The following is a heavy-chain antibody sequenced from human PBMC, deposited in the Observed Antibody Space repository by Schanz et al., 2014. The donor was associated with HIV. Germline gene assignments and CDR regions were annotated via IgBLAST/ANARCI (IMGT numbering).Heavy chain of an antibody. CDR3: AKPEYHSRGNSQSHFDS. CDR1: GFTFDNYG. Sequence: QVQLVESGGGVVQPGRSLRLSCVASGFTFDNYGMHWVRQAPGKGLEWVAVMAYDGIRKNYADSVKGRFTISRDNSKNTLYLQMTTLRTEDTAVYYCAKPEYHSRGNSQSHFDSWGQGTLVTVSS. D-gene: IGHD3-22*01. J-gene: IGHJ4*02. V-gene: IGHV3-30*18. CDR2: MAYDGIRK.